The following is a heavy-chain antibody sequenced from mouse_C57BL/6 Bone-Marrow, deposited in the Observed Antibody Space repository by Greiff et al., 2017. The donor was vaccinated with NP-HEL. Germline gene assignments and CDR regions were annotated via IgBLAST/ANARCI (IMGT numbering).Heavy chain of an antibody. CDR1: GYTFTDYY. J-gene: IGHJ2*01. CDR2: INPNNGGT. CDR3: ARERTSPGSSPYYFDY. Sequence: EVQLQQSGPELVKPGASVKISCKASGYTFTDYYMNWVKQSHGKSLEWIGDINPNNGGTSYNQKFKGKATLTVDKSSSTAYMELRSLTSEDSAVYYCARERTSPGSSPYYFDYWGQGTTLTVSS. V-gene: IGHV1-26*01. D-gene: IGHD1-1*01.